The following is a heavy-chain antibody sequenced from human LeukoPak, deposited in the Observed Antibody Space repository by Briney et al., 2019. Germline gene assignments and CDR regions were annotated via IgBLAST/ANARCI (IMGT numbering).Heavy chain of an antibody. CDR1: GGSISSYY. CDR3: ARRHDYVWGADV. V-gene: IGHV4-59*08. CDR2: IYYSGST. J-gene: IGHJ6*04. D-gene: IGHD3-16*01. Sequence: PSETLSLTCTVSGGSISSYYCSWIRQPPGKGLEWIGYIYYSGSTNYNPSLKSRVTISVDTSKNQFSLKLSSVTAADTAVYYCARRHDYVWGADVWGKGTTVTVSS.